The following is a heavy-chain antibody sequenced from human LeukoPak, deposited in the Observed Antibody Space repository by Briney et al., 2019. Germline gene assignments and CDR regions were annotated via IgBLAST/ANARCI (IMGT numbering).Heavy chain of an antibody. V-gene: IGHV3-48*04. CDR2: ITSNSNTI. J-gene: IGHJ4*01. CDR3: ARNTPHFDF. CDR1: GYILNRYS. Sequence: GGSLRLSCAGSGYILNRYSMNWVRQAPGKGLEWISYITSNSNTIYYADSVKGRFTISRDNANNSMYLQMDGLKVDDTAVYYCARNTPHFDFWGHGTLVTVSS. D-gene: IGHD1/OR15-1a*01.